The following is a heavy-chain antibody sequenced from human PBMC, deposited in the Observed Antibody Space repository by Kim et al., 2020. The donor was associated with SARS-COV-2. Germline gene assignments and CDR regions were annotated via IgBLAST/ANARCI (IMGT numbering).Heavy chain of an antibody. CDR1: GGSISSSSYY. V-gene: IGHV4-39*01. CDR2: IYYSGST. CDR3: ARHANSWSDAFDI. D-gene: IGHD6-13*01. Sequence: SETLSLTCTVSGGSISSSSYYWGWIRQPPGKGLEWIGSIYYSGSTYYNPSLKSRVTISVDTSKNQFSLKLSSVTAADTAVYYCARHANSWSDAFDIWGQGTMVTVSS. J-gene: IGHJ3*02.